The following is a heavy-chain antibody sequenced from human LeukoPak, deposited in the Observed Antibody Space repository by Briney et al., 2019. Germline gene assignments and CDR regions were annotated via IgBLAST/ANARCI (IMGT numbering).Heavy chain of an antibody. CDR1: GGSIGSASYY. CDR3: AREREGPYGYLDY. J-gene: IGHJ4*02. V-gene: IGHV4-61*02. CDR2: IYISGST. D-gene: IGHD4-17*01. Sequence: PSQTLSLTCTVSGGSIGSASYYWSWIRQPAVKGLEWIGRIYISGSTNYKSSLKSRVTISVDTSKNQFSLKLSSVTAADTAVYYCAREREGPYGYLDYWGQGTLVTVSS.